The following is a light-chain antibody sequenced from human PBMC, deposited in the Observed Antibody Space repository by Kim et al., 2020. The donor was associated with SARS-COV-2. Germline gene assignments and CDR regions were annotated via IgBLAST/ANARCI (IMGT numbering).Light chain of an antibody. CDR3: QAWDSSTVV. J-gene: IGLJ2*01. CDR1: KLGDKY. V-gene: IGLV3-1*01. CDR2: HDS. Sequence: SYELTQPPSVPVSPGQTASITCSGDKLGDKYACWYQQKPGQPPVLVIYHDSKRPSGIPERFSGSNSGNTATLTISGTQAMDEADYYCQAWDSSTVVFGGGTQLTVL.